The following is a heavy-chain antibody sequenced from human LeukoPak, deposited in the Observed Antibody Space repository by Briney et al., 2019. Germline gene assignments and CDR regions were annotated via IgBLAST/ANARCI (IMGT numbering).Heavy chain of an antibody. J-gene: IGHJ4*02. V-gene: IGHV4-39*07. CDR3: ARNPSPGYCTNGVCYLAHFDY. CDR2: IYYSGST. CDR1: GGSISSSSYY. D-gene: IGHD2-8*01. Sequence: SETLSLTCTVSGGSISSSSYYWGWIRQPPGKGLEWIGSIYYSGSTYYNPSLKSRVTISVDTSKNQFSLKLSSVTAADTAVYYCARNPSPGYCTNGVCYLAHFDYWGQGTLVTVSS.